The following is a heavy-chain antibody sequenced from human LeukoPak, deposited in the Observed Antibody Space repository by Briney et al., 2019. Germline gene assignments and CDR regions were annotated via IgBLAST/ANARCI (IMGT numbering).Heavy chain of an antibody. CDR3: ARSPASFDSSGYYHDY. Sequence: GESLKISCKGSGYSFTSYWIGWVRQMPGKGLEWMGIIYPGDSDTRYSPSFQGQVTISADKSISTAYLQWSSLKASDTAMYYCARSPASFDSSGYYHDYWGQGTPVTVSS. CDR1: GYSFTSYW. J-gene: IGHJ4*02. CDR2: IYPGDSDT. V-gene: IGHV5-51*01. D-gene: IGHD3-22*01.